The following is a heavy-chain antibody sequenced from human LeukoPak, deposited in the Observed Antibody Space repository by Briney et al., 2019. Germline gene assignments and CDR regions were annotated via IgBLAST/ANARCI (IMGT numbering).Heavy chain of an antibody. J-gene: IGHJ4*02. CDR3: ARVRYSDSSVPTRKRSYYFDY. Sequence: SETLSLTCTVSGNSISSGDNYWSWIRQPAGKGLEWIGRIYTSGSTNYNPPLKSRVTMSVDTSRNQFSLKLSSVTAAATAVYYCARVRYSDSSVPTRKRSYYFDYWGQGTLVTVSS. CDR1: GNSISSGDNY. D-gene: IGHD3-22*01. V-gene: IGHV4-61*02. CDR2: IYTSGST.